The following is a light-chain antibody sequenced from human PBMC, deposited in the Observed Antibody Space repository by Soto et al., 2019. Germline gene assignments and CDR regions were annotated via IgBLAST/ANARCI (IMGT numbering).Light chain of an antibody. CDR3: QQTFSTPIT. Sequence: DLQMTQSPASLSASVGDRVTITCRASQTVRTYLNWYQQKPGKVPTLLIYAASTLESAVPPRFSGAGSETDFTLTISGLQPEDFATYYCQQTFSTPITFGQGTRLE. V-gene: IGKV1-39*01. CDR2: AAS. CDR1: QTVRTY. J-gene: IGKJ5*01.